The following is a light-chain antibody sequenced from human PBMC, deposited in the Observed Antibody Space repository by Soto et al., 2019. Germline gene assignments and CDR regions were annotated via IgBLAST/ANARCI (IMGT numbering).Light chain of an antibody. Sequence: DIQMAQSPSTLSASVGDRVTITCRASQSISSWLAWYQQKPGKAPKLLIYKPSTLQNGVPSRFSGSASGTEFTLTIISLQPDDCATYYCQQYNSYPRTFGHGTKVEVK. V-gene: IGKV1-5*03. J-gene: IGKJ1*01. CDR1: QSISSW. CDR2: KPS. CDR3: QQYNSYPRT.